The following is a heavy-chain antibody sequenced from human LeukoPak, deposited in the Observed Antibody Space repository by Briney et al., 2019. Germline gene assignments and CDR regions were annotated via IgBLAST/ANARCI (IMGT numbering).Heavy chain of an antibody. D-gene: IGHD4/OR15-4a*01. CDR3: ARSNVPYNWFDP. CDR1: GGSFSGYY. V-gene: IGHV4-34*01. Sequence: PSETLSLTCAVYGGSFSGYYWSWIRQPPGKGLEWIGEINHSGSTNYNPSLKSRVTISVDTSKNQFSLKLSSVTAADTAVYYCARSNVPYNWFDPWGQGTLVTVSS. CDR2: INHSGST. J-gene: IGHJ5*02.